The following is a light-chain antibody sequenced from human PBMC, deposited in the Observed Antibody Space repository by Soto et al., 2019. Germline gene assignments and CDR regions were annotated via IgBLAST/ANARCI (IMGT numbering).Light chain of an antibody. CDR3: QQYHSYWT. J-gene: IGKJ1*01. CDR2: GAS. V-gene: IGKV3-20*01. CDR1: QSVSSSY. Sequence: EIVLTQSPGTLSLSPGARATLSCRASQSVSSSYLAWYQQKPGQAPRLLIYGASSRATGIPARFSASGSGTEFTLTISSLQTDDFSTDYCQQYHSYWTFGQGTKVDIK.